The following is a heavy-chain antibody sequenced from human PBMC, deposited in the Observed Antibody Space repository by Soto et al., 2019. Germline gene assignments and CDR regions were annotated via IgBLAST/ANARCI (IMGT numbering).Heavy chain of an antibody. J-gene: IGHJ6*04. CDR1: GFTFSNYW. Sequence: EVQLVESGGGLVQPGGSLRLSCAASGFTFSNYWMYWVRQAPGKGLVWVSRVNNDGTDTTHADSVKGRFTISRDNSENTLYRQMSRLRAEDTAVYYCARGGLQHTLNVWGEGSTVTVSS. CDR3: ARGGLQHTLNV. D-gene: IGHD6-13*01. CDR2: VNNDGTDT. V-gene: IGHV3-74*03.